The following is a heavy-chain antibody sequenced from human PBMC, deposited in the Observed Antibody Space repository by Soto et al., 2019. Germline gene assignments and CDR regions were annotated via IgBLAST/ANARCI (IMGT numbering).Heavy chain of an antibody. CDR1: GFNFSSYG. CDR3: AKDAYYYDSSGYSDY. J-gene: IGHJ4*02. Sequence: QVQLVESGGGVVQPGRSLRLSCAASGFNFSSYGMHWVRQAPGKGLEWVAVISYDGSNKYYADSVKGRFTISRDNSKNTLYLQMNSLRAEDTAVYYCAKDAYYYDSSGYSDYWGQGTLVTVSS. CDR2: ISYDGSNK. D-gene: IGHD3-22*01. V-gene: IGHV3-30*18.